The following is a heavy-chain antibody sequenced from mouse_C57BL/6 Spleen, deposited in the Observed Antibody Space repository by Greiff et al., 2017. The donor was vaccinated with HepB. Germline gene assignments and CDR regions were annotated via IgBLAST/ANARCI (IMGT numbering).Heavy chain of an antibody. CDR1: GYTFTSYW. V-gene: IGHV1-55*01. J-gene: IGHJ3*01. Sequence: VQLQQPGAELVKPGASVKMSCKASGYTFTSYWITWVKQRPGQGLEWIGDIYPGSGSTNYNEKFKSKAILTVDTSSSTAYMQLSSLTSEDSAVYDCAREGSRDYYGSSYSFAYWGQGTLVTVSA. D-gene: IGHD1-1*01. CDR2: IYPGSGST. CDR3: AREGSRDYYGSSYSFAY.